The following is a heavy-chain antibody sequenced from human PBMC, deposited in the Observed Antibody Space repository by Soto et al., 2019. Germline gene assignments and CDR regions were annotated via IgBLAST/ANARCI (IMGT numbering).Heavy chain of an antibody. D-gene: IGHD2-15*01. CDR2: ISWNSGSI. CDR1: GFTFDDYA. J-gene: IGHJ4*02. CDR3: AKGGPLLTVGGGY. Sequence: EVQLVESGGGLVQPGRSLRLSCAASGFTFDDYAMHWVRQAPGKGLEWVSGISWNSGSIGYAESVKGRFTISRDNAKNSVYLQMNSLRAEATSLYFCAKGGPLLTVGGGYWGQGTLVTVS. V-gene: IGHV3-9*01.